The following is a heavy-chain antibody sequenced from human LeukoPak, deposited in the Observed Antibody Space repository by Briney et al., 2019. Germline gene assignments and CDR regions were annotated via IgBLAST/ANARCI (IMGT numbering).Heavy chain of an antibody. CDR2: IKQDGSGL. D-gene: IGHD2-8*01. V-gene: IGHV3-7*03. J-gene: IGHJ4*02. CDR3: ARDLGYCTNGVCHTRFDY. CDR1: GFTFNNYW. Sequence: GGSLRLSCAASGFTFNNYWMSWVRQAPGKGLEWVANIKQDGSGLYYVESVKGRFTISRDNAKNSLYLRMTSLRAEDTAVYYCARDLGYCTNGVCHTRFDYWGQGALVTVSS.